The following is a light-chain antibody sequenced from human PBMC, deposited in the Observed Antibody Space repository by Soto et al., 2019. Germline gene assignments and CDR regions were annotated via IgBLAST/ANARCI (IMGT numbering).Light chain of an antibody. CDR2: DVS. Sequence: QSALTQPASVSGSPGQSITISCTGTISDVGGYNFVSWYQQYPGKAPKLMIYDVSNRPSGVSNRFSGSKSGNTASLTISGLQAEDEADYYCSSFTGSNYVFGTGTQLTVL. V-gene: IGLV2-14*03. CDR1: ISDVGGYNF. CDR3: SSFTGSNYV. J-gene: IGLJ1*01.